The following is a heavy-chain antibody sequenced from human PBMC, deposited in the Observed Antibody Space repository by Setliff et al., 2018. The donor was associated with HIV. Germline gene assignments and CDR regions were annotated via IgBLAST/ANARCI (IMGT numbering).Heavy chain of an antibody. Sequence: PSETLSLTCSVSGASLQSYYWSWIRQPAGKGLQWIGRIYYVGWSKYNPSLEDRVTTSVDTSNNQFSLSLRSVTAADTAIYYCARSIHGGGSEPFDTWGQGILVTVSS. J-gene: IGHJ5*02. CDR3: ARSIHGGGSEPFDT. CDR1: GASLQSYY. CDR2: IYYVGWS. V-gene: IGHV4-4*07. D-gene: IGHD3-10*01.